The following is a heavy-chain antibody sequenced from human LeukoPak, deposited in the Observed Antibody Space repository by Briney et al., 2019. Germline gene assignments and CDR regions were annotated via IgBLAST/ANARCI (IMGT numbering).Heavy chain of an antibody. D-gene: IGHD6-6*01. J-gene: IGHJ5*02. CDR1: GGSFSGYY. CDR3: AIASSSSWFDP. Sequence: SETLSLTCAVYGGSFSGYYWSWIRQPPGKGLEWIGEINHSGSTNYNPSLKSRVTMSVDTSKNQFSLKLSSVTAADTAVYYCAIASSSSWFDPWGQGTLVTVSS. V-gene: IGHV4-34*01. CDR2: INHSGST.